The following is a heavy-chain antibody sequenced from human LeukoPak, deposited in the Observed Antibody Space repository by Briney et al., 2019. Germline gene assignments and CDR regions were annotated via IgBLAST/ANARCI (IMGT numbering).Heavy chain of an antibody. V-gene: IGHV4-34*01. CDR1: GGSFSGYY. D-gene: IGHD6-6*01. CDR2: INHSGST. J-gene: IGHJ6*03. Sequence: SETLSLTCAVYGGSFSGYYWSWIRQPPGKGLEWIGEINHSGSTNYNPSLKSRVTISVDTSKNQFSLKLSSVTAADTAVYYCARESRRSSRNYYYYMDVWGKGNTVTVSS. CDR3: ARESRRSSRNYYYYMDV.